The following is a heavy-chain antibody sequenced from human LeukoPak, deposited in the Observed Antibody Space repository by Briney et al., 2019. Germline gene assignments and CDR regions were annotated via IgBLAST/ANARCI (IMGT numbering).Heavy chain of an antibody. D-gene: IGHD3-10*01. V-gene: IGHV3-7*01. CDR2: IKQDGSDT. CDR3: ARVLKTESGNCHSWAHDH. CDR1: AFTLSNYW. Sequence: GGSLRLSCAASAFTLSNYWMTWFRQAPGKGLEWVANIKQDGSDTNYVDSVKGRFTISRVNAKNSLYLQMNSLRADDTAVYYCARVLKTESGNCHSWAHDHWGQGTLVTVSS. J-gene: IGHJ4*02.